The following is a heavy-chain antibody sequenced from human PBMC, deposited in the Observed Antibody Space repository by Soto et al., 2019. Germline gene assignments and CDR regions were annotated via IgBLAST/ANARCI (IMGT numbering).Heavy chain of an antibody. Sequence: SQTLSLTCAISGDSVSSNSAAWNWIRQSPSRGLEWLGRTYYRSKWYNDYAVSVKSRITINPDTSKNQFSLQLNSVTPEDTAVYYCARGASGFGELLDAFDIWGQGTMVTVSS. CDR1: GDSVSSNSAA. D-gene: IGHD3-10*01. V-gene: IGHV6-1*01. CDR3: ARGASGFGELLDAFDI. J-gene: IGHJ3*02. CDR2: TYYRSKWYN.